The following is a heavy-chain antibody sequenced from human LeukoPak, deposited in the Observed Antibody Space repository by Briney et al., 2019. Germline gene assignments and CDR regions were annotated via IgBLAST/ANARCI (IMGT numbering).Heavy chain of an antibody. V-gene: IGHV4-59*12. J-gene: IGHJ5*02. CDR2: IYYSGST. CDR3: ARSYCSSTSCYIVWFDP. CDR1: GGSISSYY. Sequence: SETLSLTCTVSGGSISSYYWSWIRQPPGKGLEWIGYIYYSGSTNYNPSLKSRVTMSVDTSKNQFSLKLSSVTAADTAVYYCARSYCSSTSCYIVWFDPWGQGTLVTVSS. D-gene: IGHD2-2*02.